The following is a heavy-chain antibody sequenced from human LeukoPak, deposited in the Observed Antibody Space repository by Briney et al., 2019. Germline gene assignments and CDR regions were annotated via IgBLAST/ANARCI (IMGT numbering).Heavy chain of an antibody. J-gene: IGHJ4*02. CDR3: AKERKLLPFDC. Sequence: GGSLRLSCAASGFTFTTYGMHWVRQAPGEGLEWVAFIQSDEIDKFYADSVKGRFTISRDNSKNTLYLQMNSLRAEDTAVYYCAKERKLLPFDCWGQGTLVTVSS. D-gene: IGHD4-23*01. CDR2: IQSDEIDK. V-gene: IGHV3-30*02. CDR1: GFTFTTYG.